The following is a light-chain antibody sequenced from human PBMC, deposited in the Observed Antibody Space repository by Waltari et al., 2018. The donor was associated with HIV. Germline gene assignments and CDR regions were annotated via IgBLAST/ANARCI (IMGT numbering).Light chain of an antibody. J-gene: IGKJ2*01. CDR2: GAS. CDR3: QQYGSSPLYT. V-gene: IGKV3-20*01. CDR1: QSVSSSY. Sequence: EIVLTQSPGTLSLSPGERATLSCRASQSVSSSYLAWYQQKAGQAPRLLISGASNRATGIPDRFSGTGSGTDFALTISRLEPEDFAVYYCQQYGSSPLYTFGQGTKLEIK.